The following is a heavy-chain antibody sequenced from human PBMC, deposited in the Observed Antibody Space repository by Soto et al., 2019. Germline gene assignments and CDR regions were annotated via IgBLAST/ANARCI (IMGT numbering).Heavy chain of an antibody. CDR1: GDSVPSNSAA. CDR2: TYYRSKWYN. D-gene: IGHD6-6*01. CDR3: ARVRVGSSPAHFFGY. Sequence: QTLSLTCVISGDSVPSNSAAWNWIRQSPSRGLEWLGRTYYRSKWYNDSAVSVKSRITINPDTSKNQFSLQLNSVTPEDTAVYXCARVRVGSSPAHFFGYWGQGTLVTVSS. J-gene: IGHJ4*02. V-gene: IGHV6-1*01.